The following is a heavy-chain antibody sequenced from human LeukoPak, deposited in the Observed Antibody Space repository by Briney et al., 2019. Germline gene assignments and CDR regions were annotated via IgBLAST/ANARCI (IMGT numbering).Heavy chain of an antibody. CDR3: ARDLDDAFDI. V-gene: IGHV3-21*01. Sequence: PGGSLRLSCAASGFTFSSYSMNRVRQAPGKGLEWVSSISSSSSYIYYADSVKGRFTISRDNAKNSLYLQMNSLRAEDTAVYYCARDLDDAFDIWGQGTMVTVSS. CDR1: GFTFSSYS. CDR2: ISSSSSYI. J-gene: IGHJ3*02.